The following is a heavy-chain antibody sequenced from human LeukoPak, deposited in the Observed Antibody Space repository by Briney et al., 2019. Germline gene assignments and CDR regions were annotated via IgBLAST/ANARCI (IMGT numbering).Heavy chain of an antibody. J-gene: IGHJ3*02. CDR3: ARPRYSGSYGLDAFDI. Sequence: PSETLSLTCTVSGGSISSSSYYWGWIRQPPGKGLEWIGSIYYSGSTYYNPSLKSRVTISVDTSKNQFSLKLSSVTAADTAVYYCARPRYSGSYGLDAFDIWGQGTMVTVSS. CDR2: IYYSGST. CDR1: GGSISSSSYY. D-gene: IGHD1-26*01. V-gene: IGHV4-39*07.